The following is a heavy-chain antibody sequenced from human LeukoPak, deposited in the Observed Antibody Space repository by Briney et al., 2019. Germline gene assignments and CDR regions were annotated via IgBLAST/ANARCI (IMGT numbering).Heavy chain of an antibody. J-gene: IGHJ4*02. D-gene: IGHD6-19*01. CDR2: TYYRSKSYN. CDR1: GDSVSSNSGA. CDR3: ARAVAGTSHFDC. V-gene: IGHV6-1*01. Sequence: SQTLSLTCSISGDSVSSNSGAWNWIRQSPSRGLECLGRTYYRSKSYNDYAVSVKSRITANESTSKNPFSLLLNSVTPEDAAVYCCARAVAGTSHFDCWRQGTLVTVSS.